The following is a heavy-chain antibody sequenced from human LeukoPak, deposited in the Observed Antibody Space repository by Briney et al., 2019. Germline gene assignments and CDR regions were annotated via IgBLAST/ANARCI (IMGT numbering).Heavy chain of an antibody. V-gene: IGHV4-34*01. CDR2: INHSGST. D-gene: IGHD6-19*01. CDR3: ARGISSGWYEPFDY. J-gene: IGHJ4*02. Sequence: SETLSLTCAVYGGSFSGYYWSWIRQPPGKGLEWIGEINHSGSTNYNPSLKSRVTISVDTSKNQFSLKLSFVTAADTAVYYCARGISSGWYEPFDYWGQGTLVTVSS. CDR1: GGSFSGYY.